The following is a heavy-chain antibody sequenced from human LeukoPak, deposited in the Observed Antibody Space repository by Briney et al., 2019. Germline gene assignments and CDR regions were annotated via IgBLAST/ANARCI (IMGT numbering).Heavy chain of an antibody. Sequence: GGSLRLSCSASGFTSNSYSMHWVRQAPGKGLEWVSYISSSGSTIYYADSVKGRFTISRDNAKNSLYLQMNSLRAEDTAVYYCARGFGGYDPDNWFDPWGQGTLVTVSS. V-gene: IGHV3-48*04. CDR2: ISSSGSTI. CDR3: ARGFGGYDPDNWFDP. J-gene: IGHJ5*02. CDR1: GFTSNSYS. D-gene: IGHD5-12*01.